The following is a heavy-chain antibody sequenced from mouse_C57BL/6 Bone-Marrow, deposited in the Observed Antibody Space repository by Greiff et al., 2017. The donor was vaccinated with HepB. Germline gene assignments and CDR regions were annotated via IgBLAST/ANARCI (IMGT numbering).Heavy chain of an antibody. V-gene: IGHV1-22*01. Sequence: EVKLVESGPELVKPGASVKMSCKASGYTFTDYNMHWVKQSHGKSLEWIGYINPNNGGTSYNQKFKGKATLTVNKSSSTAYMELRSLTSEDSAVYYCARGYYYAMDYWGQGTSVTVSS. CDR2: INPNNGGT. J-gene: IGHJ4*01. CDR3: ARGYYYAMDY. CDR1: GYTFTDYN.